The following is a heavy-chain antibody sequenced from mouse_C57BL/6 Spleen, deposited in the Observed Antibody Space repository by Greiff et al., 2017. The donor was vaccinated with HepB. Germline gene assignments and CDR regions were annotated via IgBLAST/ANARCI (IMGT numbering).Heavy chain of an antibody. V-gene: IGHV1-81*01. J-gene: IGHJ2*01. Sequence: VQVVESGAELARPGASVKLSCKASGYTFTSYGISWVKQRTGQGLEWIGEIYPRSGNTYYNEKFKGKATLTADKSSSTAYMELRSLTSEDSAVYFCARREDYGSPDYFDYWGQGTTLTVSS. CDR2: IYPRSGNT. CDR1: GYTFTSYG. CDR3: ARREDYGSPDYFDY. D-gene: IGHD1-1*01.